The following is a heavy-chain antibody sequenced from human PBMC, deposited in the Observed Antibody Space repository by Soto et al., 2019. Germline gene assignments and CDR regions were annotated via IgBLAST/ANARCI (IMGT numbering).Heavy chain of an antibody. CDR2: ISGSGGST. CDR3: ENLGEQWKTRGYFQH. Sequence: EVQLLESGGGLVQPGGSLRLSCAASGFTFSSYAMSWVRQAPGKGLEWVSGISGSGGSTYYADSVKGRFTISRDNSKNTLFLQMSSLRAEDTAVYYCENLGEQWKTRGYFQHWGQGTLVTVSS. D-gene: IGHD6-19*01. V-gene: IGHV3-23*01. CDR1: GFTFSSYA. J-gene: IGHJ1*01.